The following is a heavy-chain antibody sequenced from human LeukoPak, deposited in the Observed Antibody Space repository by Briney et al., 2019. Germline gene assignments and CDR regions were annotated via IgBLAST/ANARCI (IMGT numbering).Heavy chain of an antibody. Sequence: GSLRLSCAASGFTFSSYAMDWVRQAPGKGLEWVSAISGSGANTYYADSLKGRFTISRDNSKNTLYLQMNSLRAEDTAVYYCAKDPTDFDSSGQTYFDYWGQGTLVTVSS. D-gene: IGHD3-22*01. CDR1: GFTFSSYA. V-gene: IGHV3-23*01. CDR2: ISGSGANT. CDR3: AKDPTDFDSSGQTYFDY. J-gene: IGHJ4*02.